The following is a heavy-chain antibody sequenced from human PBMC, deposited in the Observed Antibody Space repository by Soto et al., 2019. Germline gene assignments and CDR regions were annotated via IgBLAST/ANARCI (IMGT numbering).Heavy chain of an antibody. CDR3: ARVSGVEYQISLLYSMDV. D-gene: IGHD2-2*01. CDR1: GGTFSTYV. J-gene: IGHJ6*03. Sequence: PSVKVSCKAPGGTFSTYVISWVRQAPGQGLEWMGGIIPSFGTAHYAQKFQDRVTITADESTSTAYMELSSLRSGDTAVYYCARVSGVEYQISLLYSMDVWGQGTTVTVSS. CDR2: IIPSFGTA. V-gene: IGHV1-69*13.